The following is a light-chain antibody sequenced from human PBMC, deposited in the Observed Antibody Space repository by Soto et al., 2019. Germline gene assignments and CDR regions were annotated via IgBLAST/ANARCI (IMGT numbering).Light chain of an antibody. CDR3: QQYGSSPYT. J-gene: IGKJ5*01. Sequence: TQSPSSLSASVGDRVTITCRASQGIRNDLAWYQQKPGQAPRLLMYGASNRATGIPDRFSGTGSGTDFTLTISRLEPEDFAVYYCQQYGSSPYTFGLGTRLEI. V-gene: IGKV3-20*01. CDR1: QGIRND. CDR2: GAS.